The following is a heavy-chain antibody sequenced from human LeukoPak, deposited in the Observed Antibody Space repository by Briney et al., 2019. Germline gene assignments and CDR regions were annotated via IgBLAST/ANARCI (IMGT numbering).Heavy chain of an antibody. V-gene: IGHV3-21*01. Sequence: GGSLRLSCAASGFTFSSYSMNWVRQAPGKGLEWVSSISSSSSYIYYADSVKGRFTISRDNAKNSLYLQMNSLRAEDTAVYYCARDDYDYVWGSYRSGFYFDYWGQGTLVTVSS. CDR2: ISSSSSYI. J-gene: IGHJ4*02. CDR1: GFTFSSYS. D-gene: IGHD3-16*02. CDR3: ARDDYDYVWGSYRSGFYFDY.